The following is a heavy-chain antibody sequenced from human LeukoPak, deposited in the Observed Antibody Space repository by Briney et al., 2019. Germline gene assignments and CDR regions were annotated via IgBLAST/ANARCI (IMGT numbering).Heavy chain of an antibody. Sequence: GESLRLSCAASGFTFSSYGMHWVRQAPGKGLEWVAVIWYDGSNKYYADSVKGRFTISRDNSKNTLYLQMNSLRAEDTAVYYCARLFSTYYYDSSGYYYGDEYLQHWGQGTLVTVSS. J-gene: IGHJ1*01. CDR3: ARLFSTYYYDSSGYYYGDEYLQH. V-gene: IGHV3-33*01. CDR2: IWYDGSNK. CDR1: GFTFSSYG. D-gene: IGHD3-22*01.